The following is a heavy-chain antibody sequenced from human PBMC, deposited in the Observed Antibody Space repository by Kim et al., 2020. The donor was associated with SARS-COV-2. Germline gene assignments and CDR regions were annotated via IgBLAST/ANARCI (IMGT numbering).Heavy chain of an antibody. D-gene: IGHD5-12*01. J-gene: IGHJ6*02. CDR1: DGTISSKNYY. Sequence: SETLSLTCSVSDGTISSKNYYWGWIRQPPGKGLEWIGSVYYDGNTYYAPSLKSRVTISVDASKNQFSLNLTSVTAADTAVYYCVRDRGFRAYGLMDVWG. V-gene: IGHV4-39*01. CDR3: VRDRGFRAYGLMDV. CDR2: VYYDGNT.